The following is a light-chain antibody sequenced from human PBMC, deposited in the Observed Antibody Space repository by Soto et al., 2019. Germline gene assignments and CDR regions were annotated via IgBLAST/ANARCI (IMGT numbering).Light chain of an antibody. CDR3: SSYTTSSTPHYV. J-gene: IGLJ1*01. CDR1: SSDVGGYNS. Sequence: QSALTQPASVSGSPGQSITISCTGTSSDVGGYNSVSWYQHHPGKAPKLMIFDVSDRPSGVSSRFSGSRSGNTASLTISGLQAEDEADYYCSSYTTSSTPHYVFGPGTKVTVL. CDR2: DVS. V-gene: IGLV2-14*03.